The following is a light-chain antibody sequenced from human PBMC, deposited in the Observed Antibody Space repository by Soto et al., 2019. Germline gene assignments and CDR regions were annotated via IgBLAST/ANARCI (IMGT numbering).Light chain of an antibody. CDR1: RGDVGSYNL. J-gene: IGLJ1*01. CDR2: EVT. CDR3: CSYAGNSEV. V-gene: IGLV2-23*02. Sequence: QSVLTHPASVSGSPGQSITIPCTGTRGDVGSYNLVSWYQQHPGKAPKLLIYEVTERPTGVSNRFSGSKSGNTASLTISGLQPDDEADYYCCSYAGNSEVFGTGTKLTVL.